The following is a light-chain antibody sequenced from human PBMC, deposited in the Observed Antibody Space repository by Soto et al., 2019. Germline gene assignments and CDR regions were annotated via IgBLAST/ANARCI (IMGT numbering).Light chain of an antibody. CDR1: SSDVGGYNY. CDR3: SSYTTSNTLI. J-gene: IGLJ2*01. CDR2: DVS. Sequence: QSALTQPASLSGSPGQSITISCTRTSSDVGGYNYVSWYQLHPGKAPKLMIYDVSNRPSGVSNRFSGSKSGNTASLTISGLQAEDEADYYCSSYTTSNTLIFGGGTKVTVL. V-gene: IGLV2-14*03.